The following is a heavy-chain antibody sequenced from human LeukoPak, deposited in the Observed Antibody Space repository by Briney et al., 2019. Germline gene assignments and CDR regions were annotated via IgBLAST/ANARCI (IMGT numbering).Heavy chain of an antibody. CDR1: GYSFTSYW. Sequence: PGESLKISCKGSGYSFTSYWIGWVRQMPGKGLEWMGIIYPGDSDTKYSPSFQGQVTISADKSISTAYLQWSSLKASDTAMYYCARHSLVRAAAPFKVFDYWGQGTLVTVSS. CDR3: ARHSLVRAAAPFKVFDY. J-gene: IGHJ4*02. D-gene: IGHD6-13*01. V-gene: IGHV5-51*01. CDR2: IYPGDSDT.